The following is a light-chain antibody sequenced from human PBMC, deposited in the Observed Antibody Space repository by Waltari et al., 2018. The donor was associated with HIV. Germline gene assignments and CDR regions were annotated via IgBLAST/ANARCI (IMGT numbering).Light chain of an antibody. V-gene: IGLV2-11*01. CDR1: SSDVGGYNY. CDR3: CSYAGSYTYV. Sequence: QSALTQPRSVSGSPGQSVTISCTGTSSDVGGYNYVSWYQRHPGKAPKRMIFDVSKRPSGVPDRFSGSRSGNPASLTISGLQAEDEADYYCCSYAGSYTYVFGTGAKVTVL. CDR2: DVS. J-gene: IGLJ1*01.